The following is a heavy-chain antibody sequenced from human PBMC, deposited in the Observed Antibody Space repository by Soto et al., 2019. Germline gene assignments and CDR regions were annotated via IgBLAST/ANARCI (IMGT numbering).Heavy chain of an antibody. CDR3: ARVNDILTGYGWFDP. CDR1: GGSISSGGYY. CDR2: IYYSGST. J-gene: IGHJ5*02. V-gene: IGHV4-31*03. D-gene: IGHD3-9*01. Sequence: SETLSLTCTVSGGSISSGGYYWSWIRQHPGKGLEWIGYIYYSGSTYYNPSLKSRVTISVDTSKNQFSLKLSSVTAADTAVYYCARVNDILTGYGWFDPWGQGTLVTVSS.